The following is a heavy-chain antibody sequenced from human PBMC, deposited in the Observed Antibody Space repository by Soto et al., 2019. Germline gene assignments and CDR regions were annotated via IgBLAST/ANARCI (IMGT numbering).Heavy chain of an antibody. V-gene: IGHV3-33*08. CDR1: GFTFNTYG. CDR2: IWYDGSNK. J-gene: IGHJ5*02. CDR3: AIPSQQLSYLPLFDP. Sequence: PGGSLRLSCTTSGFTFNTYGMHWVRQAPGKGLEWVAIIWYDGSNKYYADSVKGRFTISRDNSRNTLYLQMNSLRAEDTAVYYCAIPSQQLSYLPLFDPWGQGTLVTVSS. D-gene: IGHD6-13*01.